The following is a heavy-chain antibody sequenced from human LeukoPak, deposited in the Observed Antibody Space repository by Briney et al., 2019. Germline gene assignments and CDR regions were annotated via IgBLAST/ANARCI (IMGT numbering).Heavy chain of an antibody. CDR2: INHSGST. Sequence: PSETLSHTCAVYGGSFSGYYWSWIRQPPGKGLEWIGEINHSGSTNYNPSLKSRVTISVDTSKNQFSLKLSSVTAADTAVYYCASQSSMVRFDYWGQGTLVTVSS. CDR3: ASQSSMVRFDY. V-gene: IGHV4-34*01. J-gene: IGHJ4*02. CDR1: GGSFSGYY. D-gene: IGHD3-10*01.